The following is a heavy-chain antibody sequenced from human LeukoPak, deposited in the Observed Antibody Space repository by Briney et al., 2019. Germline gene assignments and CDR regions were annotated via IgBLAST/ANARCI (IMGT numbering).Heavy chain of an antibody. V-gene: IGHV4-59*01. J-gene: IGHJ6*03. CDR1: GGSFSSYC. Sequence: SETLSLTCAVSGGSFSSYCWSWIRQPPGKGLEWVGYIYHSGSTNYNPSLKSRVSISVETSKNQFSLMLNSVHAADTSAYYSSRGESTGGEGYNYPTYDHFYIDVRGKGNTVTVSS. CDR2: IYHSGST. D-gene: IGHD5-24*01. CDR3: SRGESTGGEGYNYPTYDHFYIDV.